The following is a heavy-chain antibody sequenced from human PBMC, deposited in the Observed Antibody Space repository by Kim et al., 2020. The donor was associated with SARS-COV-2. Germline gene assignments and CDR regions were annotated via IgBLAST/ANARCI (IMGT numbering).Heavy chain of an antibody. D-gene: IGHD6-13*01. CDR1: GYTFTGYY. Sequence: ASVKVSCKASGYTFTGYYMYWVRQAPGQGLEWMGWINPNSGGTKYTQNFQGRVTMTRDTSISTAYMELSGLRSDDTAVYFCARGGITTTGTAYWGQGTLVTVSS. J-gene: IGHJ4*02. CDR2: INPNSGGT. V-gene: IGHV1-2*02. CDR3: ARGGITTTGTAY.